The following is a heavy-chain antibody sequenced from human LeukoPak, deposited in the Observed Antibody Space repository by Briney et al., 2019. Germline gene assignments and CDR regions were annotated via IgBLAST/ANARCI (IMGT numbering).Heavy chain of an antibody. V-gene: IGHV3-48*04. J-gene: IGHJ4*02. Sequence: GGSLRLSCTASGFTFSSYSMNWVRQAPGKGLEWVSYISSSSSTIYYADSVKGRFTISRDNAKNSLYLQMNSLRAEDTAVYYCARASRGYSYGTFDYWGQGTLVTVSS. CDR2: ISSSSSTI. CDR3: ARASRGYSYGTFDY. CDR1: GFTFSSYS. D-gene: IGHD5-18*01.